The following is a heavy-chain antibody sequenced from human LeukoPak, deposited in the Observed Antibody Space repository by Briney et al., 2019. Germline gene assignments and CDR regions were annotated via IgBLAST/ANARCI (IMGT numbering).Heavy chain of an antibody. CDR1: GGSISSSSSY. Sequence: PSESLSLTCTVSGGSISSSSSYWGWIRQPPGKGLEWIGSIYYSGSTYYNPSLKSRVTISVDTSKNQFSLKLSSVTAADTAVYYCASLRPLTYFDDWGQGTLVTVSS. J-gene: IGHJ4*02. CDR2: IYYSGST. CDR3: ASLRPLTYFDD. V-gene: IGHV4-39*01.